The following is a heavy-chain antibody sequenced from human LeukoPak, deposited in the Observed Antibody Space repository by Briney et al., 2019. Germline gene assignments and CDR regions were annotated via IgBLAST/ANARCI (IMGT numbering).Heavy chain of an antibody. V-gene: IGHV1-69*04. Sequence: ASVQVSCKTSGGTFSTSAITWVRQAPGQGLEWMGRIIPVLNITTYAQRFQGRVTLTADTSTSTVYMELSSLRSEETAVYYCARDQGLTAPPPYGLDVWGQGTTVIVSS. D-gene: IGHD5-18*01. CDR3: ARDQGLTAPPPYGLDV. CDR1: GGTFSTSA. J-gene: IGHJ6*02. CDR2: IIPVLNIT.